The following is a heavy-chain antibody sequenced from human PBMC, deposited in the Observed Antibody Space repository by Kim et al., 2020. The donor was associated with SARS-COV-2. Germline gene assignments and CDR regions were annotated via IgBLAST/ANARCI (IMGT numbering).Heavy chain of an antibody. CDR2: VTSDATST. Sequence: GGSLRLSCVASGFTFSSYGMHWVRQAPGTGLVWVSSVTSDATSTSYADSVKGRFTISRDNARNTLFLQMNSLRAEDTAVYYCASLSTGYVWDKFDYWGQGTLVAVSS. V-gene: IGHV3-74*01. J-gene: IGHJ4*02. CDR1: GFTFSSYG. D-gene: IGHD3-16*01. CDR3: ASLSTGYVWDKFDY.